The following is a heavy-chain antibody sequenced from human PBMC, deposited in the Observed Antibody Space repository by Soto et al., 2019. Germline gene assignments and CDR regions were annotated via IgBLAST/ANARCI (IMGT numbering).Heavy chain of an antibody. CDR1: GDSISDYFY. D-gene: IGHD2-15*01. CDR2: IYTDGTT. J-gene: IGHJ4*02. CDR3: AREVRGGFTGIFDQ. V-gene: IGHV4-4*07. Sequence: QVQLQGSGPGQVKPSETLSLTYTVSGDSISDYFYWSWIRQPAGKGLEWIGRIYTDGTTKYNPSLKRRVTLSLDKSKNQFSLRLSSVTAGDTAVYYFAREVRGGFTGIFDQWGRGSRVTVSS.